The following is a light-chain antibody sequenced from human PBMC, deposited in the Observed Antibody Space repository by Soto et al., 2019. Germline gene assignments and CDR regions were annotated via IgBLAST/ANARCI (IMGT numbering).Light chain of an antibody. J-gene: IGLJ1*01. CDR3: YSYTSSSTYV. CDR2: DVS. V-gene: IGLV2-14*01. Sequence: QSVLTQPASVPGSPGQSITISCTGTSSDVGAYNYVSWYQQHPAKVPKLMIYDVSNRPSGVSDRFSGSKSGNTASLTISGLQAEDDADYYCYSYTSSSTYVFGTGTKVTVL. CDR1: SSDVGAYNY.